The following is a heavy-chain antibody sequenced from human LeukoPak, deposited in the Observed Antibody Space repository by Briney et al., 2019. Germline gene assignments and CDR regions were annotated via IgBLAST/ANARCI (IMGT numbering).Heavy chain of an antibody. CDR1: GFTFSSYS. CDR2: ISSSSSYI. D-gene: IGHD4-17*01. V-gene: IGHV3-21*01. J-gene: IGHJ4*02. Sequence: GGSLRLSCAASGFTFSSYSMNWVRQAPGKGLECVSSISSSSSYIYYADSVKGRFTISRDNAKNSLYLQMNSLRAEDTAVYYCARESPTVTSNYDYWGQGTLVTVSS. CDR3: ARESPTVTSNYDY.